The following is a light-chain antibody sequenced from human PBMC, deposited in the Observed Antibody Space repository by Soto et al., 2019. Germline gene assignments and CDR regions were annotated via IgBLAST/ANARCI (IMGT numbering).Light chain of an antibody. Sequence: EIVLTQSPATLSLSPGERATLSCRASQSVSNSLAWYQQKPGQAPRLLIYDSSNRATGIPARFSGSGSGTDFTLTISSLEPGDFAVYYCQQRSDWALTFGGGNKVEIK. CDR1: QSVSNS. CDR2: DSS. V-gene: IGKV3-11*01. CDR3: QQRSDWALT. J-gene: IGKJ4*01.